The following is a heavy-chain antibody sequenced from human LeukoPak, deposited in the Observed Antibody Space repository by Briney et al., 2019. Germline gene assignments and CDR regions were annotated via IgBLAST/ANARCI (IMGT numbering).Heavy chain of an antibody. CDR1: GFTFNNYA. J-gene: IGHJ5*02. CDR3: AKDPTSVGGRHDWLLDS. V-gene: IGHV3-23*01. CDR2: IGFGDDSA. Sequence: PGGSLRLSCAASGFTFNNYAMSWVRQAPGKGLEWVSTIGFGDDSAYYADSVKGRFTISRDNSKNTLYLQMNYLRAEDTAVYYCAKDPTSVGGRHDWLLDSWGQGTLVTASS. D-gene: IGHD3-9*01.